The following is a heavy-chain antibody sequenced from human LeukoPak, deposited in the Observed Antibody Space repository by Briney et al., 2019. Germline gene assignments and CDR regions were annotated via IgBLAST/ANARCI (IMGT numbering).Heavy chain of an antibody. V-gene: IGHV3-7*02. CDR2: IKQDGSER. J-gene: IGHJ4*02. CDR1: GFTFSGFW. CDR3: ASCRGTFADS. D-gene: IGHD2/OR15-2a*01. Sequence: GGSLRLSCAASGFTFSGFWMTWVRQAPGKGLEWVANIKQDGSERYHVDSVKGRFTISRDNAKNSVYLEMNSLRAEDTAVYYCASCRGTFADSWGQGALVTVSS.